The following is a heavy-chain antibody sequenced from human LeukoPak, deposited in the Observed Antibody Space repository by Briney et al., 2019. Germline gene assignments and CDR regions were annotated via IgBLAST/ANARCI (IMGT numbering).Heavy chain of an antibody. D-gene: IGHD2-15*01. CDR1: GGSFSGYY. J-gene: IGHJ5*02. V-gene: IGHV4-34*01. CDR2: INHSGST. CDR3: AREANLVVAAKRYWCDP. Sequence: SETLSLTCAVYGGSFSGYYWSWIRQPPGKGLEWLGEINHSGSTTYNPSLKSQVTISVDTSKNQFSLKLGSVTAAGTAVYYCAREANLVVAAKRYWCDPWGQGTRVTVSS.